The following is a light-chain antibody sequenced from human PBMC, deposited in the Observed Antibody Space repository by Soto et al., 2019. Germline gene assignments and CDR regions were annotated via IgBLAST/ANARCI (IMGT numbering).Light chain of an antibody. J-gene: IGKJ1*01. CDR3: QQYGSSGT. CDR2: GAS. V-gene: IGKV3-20*01. Sequence: EIVLTQSPGTLSLSPGERATLSCGASQSVSNNYLAWYQQKPGQAPRLLIYGASNRATGIPDRFSGRGSGTDFTLTSSILEPEDLAVYYCQQYGSSGTFGQGTKVDIK. CDR1: QSVSNNY.